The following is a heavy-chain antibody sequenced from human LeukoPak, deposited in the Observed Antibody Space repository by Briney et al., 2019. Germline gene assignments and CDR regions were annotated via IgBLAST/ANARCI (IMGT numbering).Heavy chain of an antibody. Sequence: PGGSLSLSCAASGFTLNSYAMSRVRQAPGKGLEWVSAISGSGGSTYYADSVKGRFTISRDNSKNTLYLQMNSLRAEHTAVYYCAKARGPTFSRVDYWGQGTLVTVSS. V-gene: IGHV3-23*01. CDR1: GFTLNSYA. CDR2: ISGSGGST. CDR3: AKARGPTFSRVDY. J-gene: IGHJ4*02.